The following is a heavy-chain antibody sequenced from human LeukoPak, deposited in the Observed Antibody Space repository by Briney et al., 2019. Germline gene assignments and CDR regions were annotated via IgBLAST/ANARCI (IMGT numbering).Heavy chain of an antibody. CDR1: QFTFSTYW. CDR2: IKEDGSEK. CDR3: ARMTGGLWDY. J-gene: IGHJ4*02. Sequence: PGGSLRLSCAASQFTFSTYWMSWLRQAPGKGLEWVANIKEDGSEKYSVDSVEGRFTISRDNAKNSLFLQVNSLRAEDTAVYYCARMTGGLWDYWGQGTLVTVSS. V-gene: IGHV3-7*05. D-gene: IGHD2-15*01.